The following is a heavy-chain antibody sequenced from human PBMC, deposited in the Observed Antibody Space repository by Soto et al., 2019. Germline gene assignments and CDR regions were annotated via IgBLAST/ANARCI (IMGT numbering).Heavy chain of an antibody. CDR2: VYSSGTP. CDR3: ARDIGSYAYGEGY. J-gene: IGHJ4*02. Sequence: SETLSLTCSVSGGSINSYWWSWIRQPAGKGLEWIGRVYSSGTPDYNPSLNSRATLSVETSKNQFSLKLSSVTAADTAGYYCARDIGSYAYGEGYWGQGIQVTFSS. CDR1: GGSINSYW. D-gene: IGHD3-10*01. V-gene: IGHV4-4*07.